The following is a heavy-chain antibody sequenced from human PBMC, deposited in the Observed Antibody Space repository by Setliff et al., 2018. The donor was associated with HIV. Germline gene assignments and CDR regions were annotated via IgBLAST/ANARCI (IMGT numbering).Heavy chain of an antibody. CDR3: ARVSSTYWYSIFRNYYYHMDV. CDR1: GDSISSSSYY. D-gene: IGHD2-8*02. V-gene: IGHV4-39*07. CDR2: IYHTGSS. Sequence: SETLSLTCSVSGDSISSSSYYWGWIRQSPGKGLEWIGNIYHTGSSYYNPSLNDRATISLDTSKNQFSLKLTSVTAADTAVYYCARVSSTYWYSIFRNYYYHMDVWGKGTTVTVSS. J-gene: IGHJ6*03.